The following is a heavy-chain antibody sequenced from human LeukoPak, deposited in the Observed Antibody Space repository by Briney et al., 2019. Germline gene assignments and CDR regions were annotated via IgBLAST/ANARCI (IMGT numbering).Heavy chain of an antibody. V-gene: IGHV4-38-2*01. J-gene: IGHJ6*03. CDR1: GYSISSGHY. Sequence: SETLSLTCAVSGYSISSGHYWGWIRQPPGKGLEWIGSIYHSGSTYYNPSLKSRVTISVDTSKNQFSLKLSSVTAADTAVYYCARQYYDFWSGSYYYYMDVWGKGTTVTVSS. D-gene: IGHD3-3*01. CDR2: IYHSGST. CDR3: ARQYYDFWSGSYYYYMDV.